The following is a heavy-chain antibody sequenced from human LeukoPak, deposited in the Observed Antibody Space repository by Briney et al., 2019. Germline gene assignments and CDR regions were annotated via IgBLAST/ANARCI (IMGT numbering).Heavy chain of an antibody. V-gene: IGHV3-13*01. CDR1: GFTFSRYD. CDR2: IGTAGDT. J-gene: IGHJ6*02. Sequence: QPGGSLRLSCAASGFTFSRYDMHWVRQATGKGLGWVSFIGTAGDTYYPGSVKGRFAISRENAKNSLYLQMNSLRVENTAVYFRARECSSTSCYYDYGMDVWGQGTTVTVSS. CDR3: ARECSSTSCYYDYGMDV. D-gene: IGHD2-2*01.